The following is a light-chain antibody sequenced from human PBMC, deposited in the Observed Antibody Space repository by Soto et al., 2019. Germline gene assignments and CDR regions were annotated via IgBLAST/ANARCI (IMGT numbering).Light chain of an antibody. V-gene: IGKV3-20*01. J-gene: IGKJ1*01. CDR3: QQYGSSPPT. CDR2: GAS. Sequence: EIVLTQSPGTLSLSQGERATLSCRASQRVSSNYLAWYHRKPGQAPRPLIYGASSGAIDIPNKFSGSGSGRVFSLTITRLDPEHFVVYYCQQYGSSPPTSGQGTKVEI. CDR1: QRVSSNY.